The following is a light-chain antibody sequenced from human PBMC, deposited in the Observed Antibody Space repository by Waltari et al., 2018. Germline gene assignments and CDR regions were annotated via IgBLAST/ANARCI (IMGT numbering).Light chain of an antibody. V-gene: IGKV1-8*01. CDR2: AAS. Sequence: AIRMTQSPSSFSASTGDRVPITCRASQGISSYLAWYQQKPGKAPKLLIYAASTLQSGVPSRFSGSGSGTDFTLTISCLQSEDFATYYCQQYYSYPPSTFGQGTKLEIK. CDR1: QGISSY. CDR3: QQYYSYPPST. J-gene: IGKJ2*02.